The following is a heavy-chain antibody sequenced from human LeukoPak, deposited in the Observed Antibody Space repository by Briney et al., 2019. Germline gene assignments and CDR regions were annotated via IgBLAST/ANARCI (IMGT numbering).Heavy chain of an antibody. CDR1: GFTFNNYA. Sequence: GGSLRLSCAASGFTFNNYAMSWVRQAPGKGLEWVANIKQDGSEKYLVDSVKGRFTISRDNAKNSLYLQMNSLRAEDTAVYYCARDRGREYDILTGYYIYYYYMDVWGKGTTVTISS. D-gene: IGHD3-9*01. V-gene: IGHV3-7*01. CDR3: ARDRGREYDILTGYYIYYYYMDV. CDR2: IKQDGSEK. J-gene: IGHJ6*03.